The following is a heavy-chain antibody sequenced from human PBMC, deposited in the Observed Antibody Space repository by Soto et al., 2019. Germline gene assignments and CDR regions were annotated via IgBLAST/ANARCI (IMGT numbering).Heavy chain of an antibody. V-gene: IGHV5-51*01. CDR2: IYPGDSDT. D-gene: IGHD6-19*01. CDR1: GYDYTTYW. J-gene: IGHJ3*02. Sequence: GESLKISCKVSGYDYTTYWIGWVRQMPGKGLEWMGIIYPGDSDTRYNPSFQDRVTISADKSISTAYLQWSSLKASDTAMYYCASKPAAVAGTGFYAFDIWGQGTMVTV. CDR3: ASKPAAVAGTGFYAFDI.